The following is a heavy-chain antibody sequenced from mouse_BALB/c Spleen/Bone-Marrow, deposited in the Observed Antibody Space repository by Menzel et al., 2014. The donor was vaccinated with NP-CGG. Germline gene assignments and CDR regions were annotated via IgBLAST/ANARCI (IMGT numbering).Heavy chain of an antibody. J-gene: IGHJ3*01. D-gene: IGHD1-2*01. V-gene: IGHV1-69*02. CDR1: GYTFTSYW. Sequence: QVQLQQSGAELVKPGAPVKLSCKASGYTFTSYWMNWVKQRPGRGLEWIGRIVPSDSETHYNQKFKDKATLTVDKSSSTAYIQLSSLTSEDSAVYYCARRGYGYGFAYWGQGTLVTVSA. CDR2: IVPSDSET. CDR3: ARRGYGYGFAY.